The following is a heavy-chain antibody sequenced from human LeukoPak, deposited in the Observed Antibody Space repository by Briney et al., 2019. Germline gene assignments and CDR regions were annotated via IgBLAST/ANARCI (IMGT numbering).Heavy chain of an antibody. CDR2: IFHSGST. Sequence: SETLSLTCTVSGYSISSGYYWGWIRQPPGKGLEWIGGIFHSGSTYYNPSLKSRVTISVDTSKNQFSLKLSSVTAADTAVYYCARSPGQWELLRLAFDIWGQGTMVTVSS. D-gene: IGHD1-26*01. CDR1: GYSISSGYY. CDR3: ARSPGQWELLRLAFDI. V-gene: IGHV4-38-2*02. J-gene: IGHJ3*02.